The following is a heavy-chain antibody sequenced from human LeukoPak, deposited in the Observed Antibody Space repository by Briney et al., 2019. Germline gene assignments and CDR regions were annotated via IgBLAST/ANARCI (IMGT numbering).Heavy chain of an antibody. Sequence: SGTLSLTCAVSGGSISSSNWWSWVRQPQGKGLEWIGEIYHSGGTNYNPSLKSRVTISVDKSKNQFSLKLSSVTAADTAVYYCARDLWFGESLHNWFDPWGQGTLVTVSS. CDR2: IYHSGGT. D-gene: IGHD3-10*01. CDR3: ARDLWFGESLHNWFDP. J-gene: IGHJ5*02. CDR1: GGSISSSNW. V-gene: IGHV4-4*02.